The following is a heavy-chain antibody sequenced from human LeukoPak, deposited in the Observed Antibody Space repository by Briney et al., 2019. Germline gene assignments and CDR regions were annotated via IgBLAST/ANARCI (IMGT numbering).Heavy chain of an antibody. CDR3: ARAPSEIGGYYPEYFRH. D-gene: IGHD3-22*01. CDR2: IKSDGKT. Sequence: GGSLRLSCAASGFSFSSYWMHWVRQAPAKGLVWVSRIKSDGKTNYADSVKGRFTISRDNAKNTVSLQMNSLRAEDTGVYYCARAPSEIGGYYPEYFRHWGQGTLATVSS. V-gene: IGHV3-74*01. J-gene: IGHJ1*01. CDR1: GFSFSSYW.